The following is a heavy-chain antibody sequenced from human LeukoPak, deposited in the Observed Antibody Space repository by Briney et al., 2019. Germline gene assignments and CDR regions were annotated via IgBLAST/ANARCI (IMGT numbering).Heavy chain of an antibody. V-gene: IGHV3-48*01. CDR2: MSSSSDTI. J-gene: IGHJ4*02. D-gene: IGHD3-3*01. CDR1: GFTFSSYS. CDR3: ACGVDFSSGSKRGFDY. Sequence: GGSLSLSWATSGFTFSSYSMNSVRQAPGKGLEWVSYMSSSSDTIYYADSVKGRFTISRDNAKSSLFLQMNSLRAEDTAIYYCACGVDFSSGSKRGFDYWGLGTLVTVSS.